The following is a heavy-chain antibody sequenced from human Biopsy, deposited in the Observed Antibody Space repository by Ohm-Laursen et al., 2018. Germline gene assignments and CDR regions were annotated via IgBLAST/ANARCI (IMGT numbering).Heavy chain of an antibody. D-gene: IGHD3-9*01. V-gene: IGHV4-31*03. Sequence: PSQTLSLTCSVSGASVKTSGYFWAWIRQRPGKGLEWIGYISYNERTHYNPSLTSRLAISFDTSNNRISLQLRSVSVADTAVYYCVREPKTGTAEAWYFDPWGRGSPVTDPS. J-gene: IGHJ2*01. CDR3: VREPKTGTAEAWYFDP. CDR1: GASVKTSGYF. CDR2: ISYNERT.